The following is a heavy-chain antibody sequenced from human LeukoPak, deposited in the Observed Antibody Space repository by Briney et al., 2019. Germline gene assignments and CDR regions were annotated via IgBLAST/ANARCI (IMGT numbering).Heavy chain of an antibody. CDR2: INHSGST. Sequence: PSETLSLTCAVYGGSFSGYYWSWIRQPPGKGLEWIGEINHSGSTNYNPSLKSRVTISVDKSKNQFSLRLSSVTAADTAVYYCARVPLTSSSYYHMDVWGKGTTVTVSS. V-gene: IGHV4-34*01. D-gene: IGHD6-6*01. CDR3: ARVPLTSSSYYHMDV. J-gene: IGHJ6*03. CDR1: GGSFSGYY.